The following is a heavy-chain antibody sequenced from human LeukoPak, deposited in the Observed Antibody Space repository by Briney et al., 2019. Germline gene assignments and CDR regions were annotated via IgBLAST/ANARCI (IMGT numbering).Heavy chain of an antibody. CDR1: GYTFTRYG. D-gene: IGHD3-3*01. Sequence: ASVKVSCKAAGYTFTRYGISWLRQVPGQGLEWMGWVSPYNGNTNYALKLQDRVTMTTDTSTSTAYMELRSLRSDDTAVYYCARLGAYYDFWSGYYRDNWFDPWGQGTLVTVSS. V-gene: IGHV1-18*01. J-gene: IGHJ5*02. CDR2: VSPYNGNT. CDR3: ARLGAYYDFWSGYYRDNWFDP.